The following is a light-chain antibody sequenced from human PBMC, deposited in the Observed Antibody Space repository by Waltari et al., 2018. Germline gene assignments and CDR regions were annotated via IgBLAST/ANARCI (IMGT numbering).Light chain of an antibody. CDR2: KAY. CDR1: QSIMSW. CDR3: QQYNTYYT. Sequence: DVQMTQSPSTLSASVGDTVTITCRASQSIMSWLAWYQQKAGKAPKVLISKAYTLESGVPSRFSGSESGTEFTLTISNLQPDDSATYYCQQYNTYYTFGQGTIVEIK. J-gene: IGKJ2*01. V-gene: IGKV1-5*03.